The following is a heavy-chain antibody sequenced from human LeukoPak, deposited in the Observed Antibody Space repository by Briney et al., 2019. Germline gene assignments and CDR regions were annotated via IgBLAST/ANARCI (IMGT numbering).Heavy chain of an antibody. J-gene: IGHJ4*02. Sequence: SETLSLTCAVYGGSFRGYYWSWIRQPPGKGLEWIGEINHSGSTNYNPSLKSRVTISVDTSKNQFSLKLSSVTAADTAVYYCARGGDFWSGYYNPSYWGQGTLVTVSS. CDR2: INHSGST. V-gene: IGHV4-34*01. D-gene: IGHD3-3*01. CDR1: GGSFRGYY. CDR3: ARGGDFWSGYYNPSY.